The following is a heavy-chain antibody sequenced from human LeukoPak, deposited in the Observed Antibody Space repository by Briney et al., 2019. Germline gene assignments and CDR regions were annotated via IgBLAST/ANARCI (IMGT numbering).Heavy chain of an antibody. D-gene: IGHD3-10*01. CDR2: INPNSGGT. J-gene: IGHJ4*02. V-gene: IGHV1-2*02. CDR1: GYTFTGYY. CDR3: ARGSWFGELLLGN. Sequence: ASVKVSCKASGYTFTGYYMHWERQAPGQGLEWMGWINPNSGGTNYAQKFQGRVTMTRDTSISTAYMELSRLRSDDTAVYYCARGSWFGELLLGNWGQGTLVTVSS.